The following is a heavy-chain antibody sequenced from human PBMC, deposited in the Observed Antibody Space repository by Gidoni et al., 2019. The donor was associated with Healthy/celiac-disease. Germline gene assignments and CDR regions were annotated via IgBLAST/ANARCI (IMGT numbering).Heavy chain of an antibody. D-gene: IGHD2-15*01. CDR1: GFTFSSYA. Sequence: EVPLLESGGGLVQPGCSLSLSCAASGFTFSSYAMSWVRQAPGKGLEWVSAMSGSGGSKYDEDSVKGRFTIARDNSKNTLYLQRNSLRAEDTAVYDCAKNVAQFDPWGQGTLVTVSS. V-gene: IGHV3-23*01. CDR2: MSGSGGSK. J-gene: IGHJ5*02. CDR3: AKNVAQFDP.